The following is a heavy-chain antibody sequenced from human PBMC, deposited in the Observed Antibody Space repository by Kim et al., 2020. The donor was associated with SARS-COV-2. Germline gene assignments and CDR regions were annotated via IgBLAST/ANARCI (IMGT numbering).Heavy chain of an antibody. Sequence: GGSLRLSCTASGFTFGDYAMSWFRQAPGKGLEWVGFIRSKAYGGTTEYAASVKGRFTISRDDSKSIAYLQMNSLKTEDTAVYYCTRSARVTKGYCSGGSCYSDYYYYYGMDVWGQGTTVTVSS. J-gene: IGHJ6*02. D-gene: IGHD2-15*01. V-gene: IGHV3-49*03. CDR2: IRSKAYGGTT. CDR1: GFTFGDYA. CDR3: TRSARVTKGYCSGGSCYSDYYYYYGMDV.